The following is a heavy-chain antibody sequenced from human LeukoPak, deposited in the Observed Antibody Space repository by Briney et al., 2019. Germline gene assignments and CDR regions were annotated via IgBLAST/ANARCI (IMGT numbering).Heavy chain of an antibody. V-gene: IGHV4-59*01. D-gene: IGHD6-13*01. J-gene: IGHJ4*02. CDR1: GGSISSYY. CDR2: IHYTGGT. Sequence: SETLSLTCTVSGGSISSYYWSWIRQSPGKGLEWIGQIHYTGGTSYNPSLKSRLTVSLDTSKNQFSLKLSSVTAADTAVYYCARAGDSSGWFWQYWGQGTLVTVSS. CDR3: ARAGDSSGWFWQY.